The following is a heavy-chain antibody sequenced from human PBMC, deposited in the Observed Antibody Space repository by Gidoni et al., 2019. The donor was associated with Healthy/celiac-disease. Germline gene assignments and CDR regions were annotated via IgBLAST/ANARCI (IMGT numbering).Heavy chain of an antibody. CDR3: ARGGGDPEYYYGMDV. J-gene: IGHJ6*02. D-gene: IGHD3-16*01. V-gene: IGHV1-69*01. Sequence: QVQLVQSGAEVKKPGSSVKVSCKASGGTFSSYAISWVRQAPGQGLEWMGGIIPICGTANDAQKFQGRVTFTAAESTSTPYMELSSRSSEDTAVYYCARGGGDPEYYYGMDVWGQGTTVTFSS. CDR1: GGTFSSYA. CDR2: IIPICGTA.